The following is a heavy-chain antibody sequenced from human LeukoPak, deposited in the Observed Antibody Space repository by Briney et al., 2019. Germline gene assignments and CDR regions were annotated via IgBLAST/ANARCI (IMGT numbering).Heavy chain of an antibody. D-gene: IGHD2-2*01. J-gene: IGHJ4*02. V-gene: IGHV3-23*01. Sequence: GGSLRLSCAASGFTFSSSAMSWVRQVPGKGLEWVSGISASGGSTYYADSVRGRFTISRDNSKNTLYVQMNSLRDEDTAVYYCASQKLGSTSYSIDYWGQGTLVTVSS. CDR2: ISASGGST. CDR3: ASQKLGSTSYSIDY. CDR1: GFTFSSSA.